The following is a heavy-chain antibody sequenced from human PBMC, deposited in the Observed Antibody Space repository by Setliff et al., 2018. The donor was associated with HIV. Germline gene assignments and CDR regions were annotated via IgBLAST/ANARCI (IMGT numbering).Heavy chain of an antibody. Sequence: SETLSLTCTVSGGSISSYYWSWIRQPPGKGLEWIGYIYYSGSTYYNPSLKSRVTISVDTSKNQFSLKLNSVTAADTAAYYCARDSDLDYSSSARWYFDLWGRGTLVTVSS. CDR1: GGSISSYY. J-gene: IGHJ2*01. D-gene: IGHD6-6*01. CDR2: IYYSGST. CDR3: ARDSDLDYSSSARWYFDL. V-gene: IGHV4-59*01.